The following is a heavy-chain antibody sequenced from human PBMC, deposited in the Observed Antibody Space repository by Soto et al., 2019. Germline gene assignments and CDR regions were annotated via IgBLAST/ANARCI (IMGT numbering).Heavy chain of an antibody. J-gene: IGHJ6*02. Sequence: ASVKVSCKASGYTFTSYGISWVRQAPGQGLEWMGWISAHNGNTNYAQKLQGGVTMTTDTSTSTAYMELRSLRAEDTAVYYCARGVGYCCDGNCYSRELPYCYSGMDVWGQGTTVTVSS. D-gene: IGHD2-15*01. CDR3: ARGVGYCCDGNCYSRELPYCYSGMDV. CDR1: GYTFTSYG. CDR2: ISAHNGNT. V-gene: IGHV1-18*01.